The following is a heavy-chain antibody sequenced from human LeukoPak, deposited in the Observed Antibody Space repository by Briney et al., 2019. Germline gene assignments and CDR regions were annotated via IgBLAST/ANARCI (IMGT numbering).Heavy chain of an antibody. CDR1: GFTFSSYS. V-gene: IGHV3-48*01. CDR3: ARDKYYDFWSGYYTVGHFDY. CDR2: ISSSSSTI. Sequence: TGGSLRLSCAASGFTFSSYSMNWVRQAPGKGLEWVSYISSSSSTIYYADSVKGRFTISRDNAKNSLYLQMNSLRAEDTAVYYCARDKYYDFWSGYYTVGHFDYWGQGTLVTVSS. J-gene: IGHJ4*02. D-gene: IGHD3-3*01.